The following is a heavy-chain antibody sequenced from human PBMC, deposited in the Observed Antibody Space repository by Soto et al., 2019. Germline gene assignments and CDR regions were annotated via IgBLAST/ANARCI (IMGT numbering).Heavy chain of an antibody. Sequence: QVQLVQSGAEVRKPGASVKVSCKASGYNFNNYFMHWVRQAPAQGLEWLGVITPSSGSTTYAQRFQGRLTMTTDTSTSTVYMELRSLRSEDTAVYFCARDXXPXXNYVGWAPGAHNWF. J-gene: IGHJ5*01. CDR2: ITPSSGST. V-gene: IGHV1-46*02. CDR3: ARDXXPXXNYVGWAPGAHNWF. D-gene: IGHD1-7*01. CDR1: GYNFNNYF.